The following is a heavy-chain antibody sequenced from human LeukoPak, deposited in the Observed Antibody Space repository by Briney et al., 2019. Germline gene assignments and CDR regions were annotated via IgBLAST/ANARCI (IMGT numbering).Heavy chain of an antibody. CDR3: ARNRRSLTYYYGSGSYFH. D-gene: IGHD3-10*01. J-gene: IGHJ4*02. CDR2: INHSGST. CDR1: GGSFSGYY. Sequence: SETLSLTCVVYGGSFSGYYWSWIRQPPGKGLEWIGEINHSGSTNYNPSLKSRVTISVDTSKNQFSLKLSSVTAADTAVYYCARNRRSLTYYYGSGSYFHWGQGTLVTVSS. V-gene: IGHV4-34*01.